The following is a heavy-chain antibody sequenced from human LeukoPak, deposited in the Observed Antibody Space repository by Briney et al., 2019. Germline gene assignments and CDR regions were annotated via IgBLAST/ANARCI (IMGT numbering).Heavy chain of an antibody. CDR2: IYYSGST. J-gene: IGHJ3*02. CDR3: ARAGYCSGGSCYDAFDI. Sequence: PSQTLSLTCTVSGVSISSGGYYWSWIRQHPGKGLEWIGYIYYSGSTYYNPSLKSRVTISVDTSKNQFSLKLSSVTAADTAVYYCARAGYCSGGSCYDAFDIWGQGTMVTVSS. CDR1: GVSISSGGYY. D-gene: IGHD2-15*01. V-gene: IGHV4-31*03.